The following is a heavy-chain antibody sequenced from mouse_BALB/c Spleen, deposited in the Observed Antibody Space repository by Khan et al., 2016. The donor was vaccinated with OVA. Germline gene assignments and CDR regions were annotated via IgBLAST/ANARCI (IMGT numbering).Heavy chain of an antibody. D-gene: IGHD1-1*01. CDR2: ISSGGSYT. Sequence: EVELVESGGGLVRPGGSLKLSCAASGFSFSSYSMSWVRQTPEKRLQWVATISSGGSYTYYPDSVRGRFTISRDNANNTLYLQMSSLKSEDTAMYNCERDRGYYDSNPCLDYWGQGTTLTVSS. V-gene: IGHV5-6-4*01. CDR3: ERDRGYYDSNPCLDY. CDR1: GFSFSSYS. J-gene: IGHJ2*01.